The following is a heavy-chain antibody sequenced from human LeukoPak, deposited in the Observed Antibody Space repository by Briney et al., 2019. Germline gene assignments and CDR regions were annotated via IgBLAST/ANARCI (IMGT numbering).Heavy chain of an antibody. V-gene: IGHV3-23*01. CDR2: ISDSGGGT. D-gene: IGHD3-22*01. Sequence: GGSLRLSCAASGFTFSSYGMSWVRQAPGKGLEWVGGISDSGGGTNYADSVKGRFTISRDNPKNTLYLQMNSLRAEDTAVYFCAKRGVVIRVILVGFHKEAYYFDSWGQGALVTVSS. J-gene: IGHJ4*02. CDR3: AKRGVVIRVILVGFHKEAYYFDS. CDR1: GFTFSSYG.